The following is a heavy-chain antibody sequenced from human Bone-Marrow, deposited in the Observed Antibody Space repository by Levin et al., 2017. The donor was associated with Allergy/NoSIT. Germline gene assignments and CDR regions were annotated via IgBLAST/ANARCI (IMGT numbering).Heavy chain of an antibody. CDR2: ISYDGSNK. CDR1: GFTFSSYG. Sequence: GGSLRLSCAASGFTFSSYGMHWVRQAPGKGLEWVAVISYDGSNKYYADSVKGRFTISRDNSKNTLYLQMNSLRAEDTAVYYCAKGGRVAATRGHFDYWGQGTLVTVSS. CDR3: AKGGRVAATRGHFDY. D-gene: IGHD2-15*01. J-gene: IGHJ4*02. V-gene: IGHV3-30*18.